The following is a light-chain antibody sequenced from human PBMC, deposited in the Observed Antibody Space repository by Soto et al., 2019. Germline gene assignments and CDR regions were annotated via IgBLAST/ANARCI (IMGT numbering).Light chain of an antibody. Sequence: EIVLTQSPGALSLSPGDRATLSCRASQSVNTRYLAWYQQTPGQAPRLLIYSASSRATGIPARFSGSGFGTDFTLTIVRLGPEDSGMFYCHKYESSPHTFGQGTNLEIK. CDR1: QSVNTRY. V-gene: IGKV3-20*01. CDR2: SAS. CDR3: HKYESSPHT. J-gene: IGKJ2*01.